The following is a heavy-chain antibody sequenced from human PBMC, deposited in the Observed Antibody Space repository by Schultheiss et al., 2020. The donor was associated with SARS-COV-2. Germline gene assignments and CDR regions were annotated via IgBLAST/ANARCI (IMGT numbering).Heavy chain of an antibody. D-gene: IGHD2-2*01. CDR3: ARDIVVVPAAISGSTRGNYYYYGMDV. Sequence: GGSLRLSCAASGFTFSSYGMHWVRQAPGKGLEWVAVISYDGSNKYYADSVKGRFTISRDNSKNTLYLQMNSLRAEDTAVYYCARDIVVVPAAISGSTRGNYYYYGMDVWGQGTTVTVSS. CDR2: ISYDGSNK. V-gene: IGHV3-30*03. CDR1: GFTFSSYG. J-gene: IGHJ6*02.